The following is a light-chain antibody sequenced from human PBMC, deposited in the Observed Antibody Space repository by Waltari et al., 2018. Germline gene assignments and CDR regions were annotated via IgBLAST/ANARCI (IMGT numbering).Light chain of an antibody. CDR2: GAY. J-gene: IGKJ1*01. CDR1: QNINSNY. Sequence: EIVLTQSPGPLFLSPGERATLPCRASQNINSNYLAWYQQKPGQAPRLLIYGAYSRATDIPDSFSGSGSGTDFTLTISRLEPEDFAVYYCHQYGVSTWTFGQGTKVEIK. CDR3: HQYGVSTWT. V-gene: IGKV3-20*01.